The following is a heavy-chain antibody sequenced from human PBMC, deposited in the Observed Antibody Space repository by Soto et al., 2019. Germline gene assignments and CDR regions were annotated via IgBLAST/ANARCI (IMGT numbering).Heavy chain of an antibody. V-gene: IGHV1-18*01. CDR3: ATGAAGIAAHSI. Sequence: APVKVSCRAPGYPFTGFGVNWLRHATGQGLEWIGGVNTYNGNTKYSQKFQGRVTLTADTPTSTAYKEVGSLRSDDTPIHYCATGAAGIAAHSIRGQGTPVTV. J-gene: IGHJ4*02. D-gene: IGHD6-13*01. CDR1: GYPFTGFG. CDR2: VNTYNGNT.